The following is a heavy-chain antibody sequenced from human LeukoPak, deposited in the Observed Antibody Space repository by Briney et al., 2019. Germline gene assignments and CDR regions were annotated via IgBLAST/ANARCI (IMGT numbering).Heavy chain of an antibody. CDR1: GFPFSTFG. CDR2: IAYDGSVK. V-gene: IGHV3-30*18. D-gene: IGHD1-26*01. Sequence: GGSLRLSCAASGFPFSTFGMHWVRQAPGKGLEWVAAIAYDGSVKYYPDSLKGRLTISRDNSRNTLYLQMNSLRAEDTAVYYCAKDRTVVGATSFDYWGLGTLVTASS. CDR3: AKDRTVVGATSFDY. J-gene: IGHJ4*02.